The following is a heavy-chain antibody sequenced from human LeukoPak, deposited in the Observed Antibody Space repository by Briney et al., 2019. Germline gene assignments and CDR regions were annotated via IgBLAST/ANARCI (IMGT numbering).Heavy chain of an antibody. CDR3: ATLGAAAANNWFDP. D-gene: IGHD6-13*01. CDR2: INHSGST. J-gene: IGHJ5*02. CDR1: GGSFSGYY. V-gene: IGHV4-34*01. Sequence: PSETLPLTCAVYGGSFSGYYWSWIRQPPGKGLEWIGEINHSGSTNYNPSLKSRVTISVDTSKNQFSLKLSSVTAADTAVYYCATLGAAAANNWFDPWGQGTLVTVSS.